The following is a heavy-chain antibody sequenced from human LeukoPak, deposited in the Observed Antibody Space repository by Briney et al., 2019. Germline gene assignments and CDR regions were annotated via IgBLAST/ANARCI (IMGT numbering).Heavy chain of an antibody. D-gene: IGHD3-10*01. Sequence: PGGSLRLSCAASGLTFSTYSMNWVRQAPGKGLEYVSVINTDGRITYYADSVKGRFTISRDNSKSTVYLQMGSLRGEDMAVYYCTRDGGSFCDFDYWGQGALVTVSS. CDR2: INTDGRIT. V-gene: IGHV3-64*02. CDR3: TRDGGSFCDFDY. CDR1: GLTFSTYS. J-gene: IGHJ4*02.